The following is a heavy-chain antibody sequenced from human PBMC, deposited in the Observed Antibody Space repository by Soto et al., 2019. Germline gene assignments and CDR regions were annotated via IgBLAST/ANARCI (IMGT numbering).Heavy chain of an antibody. CDR1: GGTFSSYA. Sequence: ASVKVSCKASGGTFSSYAISWVRQAPGQGLEWMGGIIPIFGTANYAQKFQGRVTITADESTSTAYMELSSLRSEDTAVYYCAIEYSGSYYFDYWGQGTMATVSS. J-gene: IGHJ4*02. CDR3: AIEYSGSYYFDY. V-gene: IGHV1-69*13. CDR2: IIPIFGTA. D-gene: IGHD1-26*01.